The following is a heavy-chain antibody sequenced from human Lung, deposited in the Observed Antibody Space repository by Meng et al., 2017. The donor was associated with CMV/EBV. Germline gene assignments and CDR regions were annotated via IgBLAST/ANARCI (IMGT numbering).Heavy chain of an antibody. CDR3: ARAGGTIFRLAI. V-gene: IGHV3-74*01. Sequence: GESLKIPWAASGFTFSSYWMHWVRQAPGKGLVWVSRINSEGSSTSYADAVKCRFTISRDNAKNTLYLQMNSLSAEDTAVYYCARAGGTIFRLAIWGQGTMVTVSS. D-gene: IGHD3-3*01. J-gene: IGHJ3*02. CDR1: GFTFSSYW. CDR2: INSEGSST.